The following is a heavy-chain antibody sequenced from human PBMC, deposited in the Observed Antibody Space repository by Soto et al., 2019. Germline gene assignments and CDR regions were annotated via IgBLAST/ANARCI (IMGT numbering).Heavy chain of an antibody. J-gene: IGHJ4*02. D-gene: IGHD6-19*01. Sequence: EVQLVESGGGLVQPGRSLRLSCAASGFTFDDYAMHWVRQAPGKGLEWVSGISWDSGSIGYAASVKGLFTISRDNAKNSLYLQMNSLRAEDTALYYCAKDSSKYSSGWTADDYWGQGTLVTVSS. CDR2: ISWDSGSI. CDR1: GFTFDDYA. V-gene: IGHV3-9*01. CDR3: AKDSSKYSSGWTADDY.